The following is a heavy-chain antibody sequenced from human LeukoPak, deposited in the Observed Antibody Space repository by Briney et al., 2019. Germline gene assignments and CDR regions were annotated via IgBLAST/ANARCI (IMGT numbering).Heavy chain of an antibody. V-gene: IGHV1-18*01. CDR1: GYTFTSYG. CDR2: ISAYNGNT. J-gene: IGHJ3*02. D-gene: IGHD2-2*01. CDR3: ARDRGWEYQLLIDAFDI. Sequence: GASVKVSCKASGYTFTSYGISWVRQAPGQGLEWMGWISAYNGNTNYAQKLQGRVTMTTDTSTSTAYMELRSLRSDDTAVYYCARDRGWEYQLLIDAFDIWGQGTMVTVSS.